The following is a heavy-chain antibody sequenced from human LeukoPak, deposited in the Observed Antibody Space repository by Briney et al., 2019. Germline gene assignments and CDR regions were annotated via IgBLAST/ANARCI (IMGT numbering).Heavy chain of an antibody. CDR3: ARVAHYDYVWGSYRPDY. CDR2: INPNSGGT. Sequence: ASVKVSCKASGYTFTGYYMHWVRQAPGQGLEWMGWINPNSGGTNYAQKFQGRVTMTRDTSISTAYMELSRLRSDDTAVYYCARVAHYDYVWGSYRPDYWGQGTLVTVSS. CDR1: GYTFTGYY. V-gene: IGHV1-2*02. J-gene: IGHJ4*02. D-gene: IGHD3-16*02.